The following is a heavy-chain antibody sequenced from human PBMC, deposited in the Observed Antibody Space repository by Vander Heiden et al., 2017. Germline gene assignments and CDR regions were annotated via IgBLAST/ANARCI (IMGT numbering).Heavy chain of an antibody. CDR1: GGSISSGGYS. V-gene: IGHV4-30-2*01. Sequence: QLQLQESGSGLVKPSQTLSLTCAVSGGSISSGGYSWSWIRQPPGKGLEWIGYIYHSGSTYYNPSLKSRVTISVDRSKNQFSLKLSSVTAADTAVYYCARDGEYGCTNGVCSPEYFQHWGQGTLVTVSS. D-gene: IGHD2-8*01. CDR2: IYHSGST. J-gene: IGHJ1*01. CDR3: ARDGEYGCTNGVCSPEYFQH.